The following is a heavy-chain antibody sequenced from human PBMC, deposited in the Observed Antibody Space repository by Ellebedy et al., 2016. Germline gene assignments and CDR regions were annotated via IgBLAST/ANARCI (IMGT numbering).Heavy chain of an antibody. J-gene: IGHJ4*02. CDR1: GFNFDDYA. D-gene: IGHD6-13*01. CDR2: ITWNSNDV. Sequence: GGSLRLSXEASGFNFDDYAMHWVRQAPGKGLEWVSGITWNSNDVVYAGSVEGRFTISRDNAKSSLFLQMDSLRVEDTALYFCVKASVHSTWYDTFDFWGQGTLVTVSS. V-gene: IGHV3-9*01. CDR3: VKASVHSTWYDTFDF.